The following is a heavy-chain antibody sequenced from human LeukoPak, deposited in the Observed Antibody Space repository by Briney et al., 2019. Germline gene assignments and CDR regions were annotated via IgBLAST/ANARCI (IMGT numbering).Heavy chain of an antibody. V-gene: IGHV4-34*01. D-gene: IGHD2-2*01. J-gene: IGHJ5*02. CDR3: ARGQEPGCSRTSCPNWFYP. Sequence: PSETLALTCAVYGGPFSGYYWTWIRQPPGKVLEWIGENNHSGSTNYNLSLQSRVNISLDQSNNQLSLKLRSVTAPDTAVYSWARGQEPGCSRTSCPNWFYPWGQGNLVTVSS. CDR1: GGPFSGYY. CDR2: NNHSGST.